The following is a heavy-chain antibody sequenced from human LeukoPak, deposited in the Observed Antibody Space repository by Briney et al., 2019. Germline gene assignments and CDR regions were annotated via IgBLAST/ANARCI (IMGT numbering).Heavy chain of an antibody. D-gene: IGHD3-22*01. V-gene: IGHV3-23*01. Sequence: PTGGSLRLSCAASRFTFSSYAMNWVRQAPGKGLEWVSSISGSGGSIYYADSVKGRFTISRDNSKNTVYLQMNSLRAEDTAVFYCAKDLNLYDSSGGIRNPHDSFDLWGQGTMVTVSS. CDR2: ISGSGGSI. CDR3: AKDLNLYDSSGGIRNPHDSFDL. CDR1: RFTFSSYA. J-gene: IGHJ3*01.